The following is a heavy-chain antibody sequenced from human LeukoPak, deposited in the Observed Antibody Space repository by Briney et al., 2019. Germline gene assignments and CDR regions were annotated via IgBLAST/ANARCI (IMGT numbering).Heavy chain of an antibody. V-gene: IGHV3-23*01. CDR2: ISGGGGST. Sequence: GGSLRLSCAASGFTFSSYAMSWVRQAPGKGLEWVSAISGGGGSTYYADSVKGRFTISRDNSKNTLYLQMNSLRAEDTAVYYCAKSFGGTTVTTGYWGQGTLVTVSS. CDR1: GFTFSSYA. CDR3: AKSFGGTTVTTGY. J-gene: IGHJ4*02. D-gene: IGHD4-17*01.